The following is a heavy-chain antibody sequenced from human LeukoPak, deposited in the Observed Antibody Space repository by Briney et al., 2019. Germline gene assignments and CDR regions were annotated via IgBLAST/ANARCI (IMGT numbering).Heavy chain of an antibody. D-gene: IGHD3-22*01. CDR1: GGSFSGYY. CDR2: INHSGST. Sequence: SETLSLTCAVYGGSFSGYYWSWIRQPPGKGLGWIGEINHSGSTNYNPSLKSRVTISVDTSKNQFSLKLSSVTAADTAVYYCARSHYYDSSGSQNNWFDPWGQGTLVTVSS. J-gene: IGHJ5*02. V-gene: IGHV4-34*01. CDR3: ARSHYYDSSGSQNNWFDP.